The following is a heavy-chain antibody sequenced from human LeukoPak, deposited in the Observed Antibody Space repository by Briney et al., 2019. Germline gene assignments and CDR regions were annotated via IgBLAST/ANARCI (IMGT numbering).Heavy chain of an antibody. Sequence: GVSLRLSCAASGFTVSSNAMSWVRQAPGKGLEWVSAIGGTSGGTYYADSVKGRFTISRDNSKNTLYLQMNSLRTEDTAVYYCAKGGPPEVRAFDSWGQGTQVTVSS. CDR2: IGGTSGGT. CDR1: GFTVSSNA. CDR3: AKGGPPEVRAFDS. V-gene: IGHV3-23*01. D-gene: IGHD3-10*01. J-gene: IGHJ4*02.